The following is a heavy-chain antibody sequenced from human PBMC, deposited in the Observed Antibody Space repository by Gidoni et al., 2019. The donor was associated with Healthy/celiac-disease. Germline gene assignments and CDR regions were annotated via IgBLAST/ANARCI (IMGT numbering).Heavy chain of an antibody. J-gene: IGHJ1*01. V-gene: IGHV1-24*01. Sequence: QVQLVQSGAEVKKPGASVKVSCKVSGYTLTELSMHWVRQAPGKGLEWMGGFDPEDGETIYAQKFQGRVTMTEDTSTDTAYMELSSLRSEDTAVYYCATDGGPYYYDSSGHIDGFQHWGQGTLVTVSS. CDR2: FDPEDGET. D-gene: IGHD3-22*01. CDR3: ATDGGPYYYDSSGHIDGFQH. CDR1: GYTLTELS.